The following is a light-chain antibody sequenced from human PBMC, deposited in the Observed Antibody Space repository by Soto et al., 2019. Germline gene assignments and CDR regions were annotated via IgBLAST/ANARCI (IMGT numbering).Light chain of an antibody. V-gene: IGKV1-5*03. CDR2: KAS. Sequence: QSPGTLSLSKGERAALSCRASQTISSWLAWYQQKPGKAPKLLIYKASSLESGVPSRFSGSGSGTEFTLTISSLQPDDFATYYCQQHQTYSTFGQGTKVDNK. CDR3: QQHQTYST. J-gene: IGKJ1*01. CDR1: QTISSW.